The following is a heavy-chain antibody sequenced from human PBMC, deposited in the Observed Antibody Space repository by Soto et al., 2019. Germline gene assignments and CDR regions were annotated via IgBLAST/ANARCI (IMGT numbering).Heavy chain of an antibody. CDR3: ASTPGYSCGRHDAFDI. CDR1: GYTFTSYA. Sequence: APVKVSCKASGYTFTSYAMHWVRQAPGQRLEWMGWINAGNGNTKYSQKFQGRVTITRDTSASTAYMELSSMRSDDPAVSYSASTPGYSCGRHDAFDIWGQGTMVTVSS. D-gene: IGHD6-19*01. J-gene: IGHJ3*02. CDR2: INAGNGNT. V-gene: IGHV1-3*01.